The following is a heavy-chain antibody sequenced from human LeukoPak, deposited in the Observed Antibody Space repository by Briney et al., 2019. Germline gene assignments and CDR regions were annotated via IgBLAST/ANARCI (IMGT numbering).Heavy chain of an antibody. CDR1: GGSISSSSYY. J-gene: IGHJ4*02. V-gene: IGHV4-39*01. CDR2: IYYSGST. CDR3: ARGSTTVTTLDY. Sequence: SETLSLTCTVSGGSISSSSYYWGWIRQPPGKGLEWIGSIYYSGSTYYNPSLKSRVTISVDTSKNQFSLKLSSVTAAGTAVYYCARGSTTVTTLDYWGQGTLVTVSS. D-gene: IGHD4-17*01.